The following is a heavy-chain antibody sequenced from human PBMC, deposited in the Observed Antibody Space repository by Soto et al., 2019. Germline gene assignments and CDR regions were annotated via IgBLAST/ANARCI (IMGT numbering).Heavy chain of an antibody. V-gene: IGHV1-8*01. Sequence: QVQLVQSGAEVKKPGASVKVSCKASGYTFTSYDINWVRQATGQGLEWMGWMNPNSRNTGYAQKFQGRVTMTRNTSXXXAXXXLSSXXSXXXXXXXCARERSGTADYWGQGTLVTVSS. CDR3: ARERSGTADY. J-gene: IGHJ4*02. D-gene: IGHD1-1*01. CDR1: GYTFTSYD. CDR2: MNPNSRNT.